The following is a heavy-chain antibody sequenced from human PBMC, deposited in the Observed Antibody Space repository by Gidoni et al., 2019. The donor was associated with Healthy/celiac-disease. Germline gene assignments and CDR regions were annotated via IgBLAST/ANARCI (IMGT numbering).Heavy chain of an antibody. CDR1: GFTFSNAW. J-gene: IGHJ4*02. CDR2: IKSKTDGGTT. Sequence: EVQLVESGGGLVKPGGSLRLSCAASGFTFSNAWMRWVRQAPGKGLEWVGRIKSKTDGGTTDYAAPVKGRFTISRDDSKNTLYLQMNSLKTEDTAVYYCTTDLCLTGGCFDYWGQGTLVTVSS. CDR3: TTDLCLTGGCFDY. V-gene: IGHV3-15*01. D-gene: IGHD2-2*01.